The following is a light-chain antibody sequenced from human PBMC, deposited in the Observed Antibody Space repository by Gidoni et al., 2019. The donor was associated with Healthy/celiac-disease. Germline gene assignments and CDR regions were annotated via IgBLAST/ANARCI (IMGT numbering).Light chain of an antibody. J-gene: IGLJ2*01. CDR3: QAWDSSSVV. Sequence: SYELTQLPSVSVSPGQTASITCSGDKLGDKYACWYQQKPGQSPVLVIYPDSKRPSGIPERFSGSNSGNTATLTISGTQAMDEADYYCQAWDSSSVVFGGGTKLTVL. CDR1: KLGDKY. CDR2: PDS. V-gene: IGLV3-1*01.